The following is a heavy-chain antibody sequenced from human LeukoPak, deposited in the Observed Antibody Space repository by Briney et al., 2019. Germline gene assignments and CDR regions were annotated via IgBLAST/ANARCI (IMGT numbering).Heavy chain of an antibody. Sequence: SVKVSCKASGFTFTSSAVQWVRQARGQRLEWIGWIVVGSGNTNYAQKFQERVTITRDMSTSTAYMELSSLRSEDTAVYYCAAVPQYNWNYVWDWFDPWGQGTLVTASS. CDR3: AAVPQYNWNYVWDWFDP. CDR1: GFTFTSSA. J-gene: IGHJ5*02. V-gene: IGHV1-58*01. CDR2: IVVGSGNT. D-gene: IGHD1-7*01.